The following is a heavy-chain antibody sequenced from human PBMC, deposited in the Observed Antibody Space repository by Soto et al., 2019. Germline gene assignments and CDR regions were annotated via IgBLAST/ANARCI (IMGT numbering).Heavy chain of an antibody. Sequence: QLQLQESGPGLVKPSETLSLTCTVSGGSISSSSYYWGWIRQPPGKGLEWIGSIYYSGSTYYNPSLKSRVTISVDTSKNQFSLKLSSVTAADTAVYYCASPIRGSSSWYGWFDPWGQGTLVTVSS. V-gene: IGHV4-39*01. J-gene: IGHJ5*02. CDR3: ASPIRGSSSWYGWFDP. D-gene: IGHD6-13*01. CDR2: IYYSGST. CDR1: GGSISSSSYY.